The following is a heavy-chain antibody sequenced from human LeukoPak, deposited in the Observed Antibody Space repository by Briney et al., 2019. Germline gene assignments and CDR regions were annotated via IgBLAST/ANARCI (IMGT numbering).Heavy chain of an antibody. CDR3: ARIGYSSSCTDY. V-gene: IGHV3-48*04. D-gene: IGHD6-13*01. J-gene: IGHJ4*02. CDR1: GFSFKTYS. CDR2: ISDSGSPI. Sequence: GGSLRLSCAASGFSFKTYSTNWVRQAPGKGLEWVSYISDSGSPIYYTDSVKGRFAISRDNAKNSLFLQMNSLRAEDTAVYYCARIGYSSSCTDYWGQGTLVTVSS.